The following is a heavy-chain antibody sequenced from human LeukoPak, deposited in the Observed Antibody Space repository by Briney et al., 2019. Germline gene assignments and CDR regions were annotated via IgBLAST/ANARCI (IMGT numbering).Heavy chain of an antibody. CDR1: GGSFSGYY. D-gene: IGHD2-2*01. CDR2: INHSGST. V-gene: IGHV4-34*01. J-gene: IGHJ5*02. CDR3: ARGLGYCSSTSCRTNWFDP. Sequence: PSETLSLTCAVYGGSFSGYYWSWIRQPPGKGLEWIGEINHSGSTNYNPSLKSRVTISVDTSKNQFSLKLSSVTAADTAVYYCARGLGYCSSTSCRTNWFDPRGQGTLVTVSS.